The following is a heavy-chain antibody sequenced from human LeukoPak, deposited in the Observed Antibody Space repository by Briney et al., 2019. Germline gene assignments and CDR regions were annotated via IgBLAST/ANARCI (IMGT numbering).Heavy chain of an antibody. CDR2: ISYDGSKK. CDR3: ARERWASGYFDY. D-gene: IGHD4-23*01. J-gene: IGHJ4*02. Sequence: PVGSLRLSCAASGFTVSSYAMHSVRQAPGKGLEWVAVISYDGSKKYYADSVKGRFTISRDNSKNTLYLQMNSLRAEDTAVYYCARERWASGYFDYWGQGTLVTVSS. CDR1: GFTVSSYA. V-gene: IGHV3-30-3*01.